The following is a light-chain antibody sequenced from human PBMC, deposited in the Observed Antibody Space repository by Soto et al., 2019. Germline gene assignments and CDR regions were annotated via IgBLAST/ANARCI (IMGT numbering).Light chain of an antibody. CDR1: SSDVGGHDY. Sequence: QSALTQPPSASGSPGQSVTISCTGTSSDVGGHDYVSWYQQYPGKAPKLIIYEVSKRPSGVPDRFSGSKSVNTASLTVSGLRAEDEADYYCSSYAGGTNLVFGGGTKVTVL. V-gene: IGLV2-8*01. J-gene: IGLJ2*01. CDR3: SSYAGGTNLV. CDR2: EVS.